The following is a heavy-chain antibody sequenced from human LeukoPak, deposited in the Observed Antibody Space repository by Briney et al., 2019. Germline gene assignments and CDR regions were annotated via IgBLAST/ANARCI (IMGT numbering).Heavy chain of an antibody. CDR2: VKSATDGGTT. Sequence: GGSLRLSCAASGLMFRNAWMTRVRQTSGKGLEWIGRVKSATDGGTTDYAGPVKGRFTISRDDSKNTVFLQMSSLKTEDTAVYYCIASAYYDILTGYSTFDYWGRGTLVTVSS. CDR3: IASAYYDILTGYSTFDY. CDR1: GLMFRNAW. D-gene: IGHD3-9*01. J-gene: IGHJ4*02. V-gene: IGHV3-15*01.